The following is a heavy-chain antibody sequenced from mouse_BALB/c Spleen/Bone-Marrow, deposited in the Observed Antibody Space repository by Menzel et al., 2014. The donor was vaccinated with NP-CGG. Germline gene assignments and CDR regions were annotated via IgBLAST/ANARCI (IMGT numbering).Heavy chain of an antibody. CDR2: IRLKSNNYAT. J-gene: IGHJ3*01. CDR1: GFTFSNYW. Sequence: EVKLVESGGGLVQPGRSMKLSCVASGFTFSNYWMNWVRQSPEKGLEWVAEIRLKSNNYATHYAESVRGRFTISRDDSKSSVYLQMNNLRAEGTGIYYCTTGFAYWGQGTLVTVSA. V-gene: IGHV6-6*02. CDR3: TTGFAY.